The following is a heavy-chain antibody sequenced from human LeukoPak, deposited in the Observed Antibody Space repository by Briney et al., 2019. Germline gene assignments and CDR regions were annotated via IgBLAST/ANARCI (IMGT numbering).Heavy chain of an antibody. V-gene: IGHV4-34*01. CDR3: ASHKSSGGGSAFDI. Sequence: SETLSLTCAVYGGSLRGYYWSWIRQPPGKGLEWIGEINHSGSTNYNPSLKSRVTISVDTSKNQFSLKLSSVTAADTAVYFCASHKSSGGGSAFDIWGQGIMVTVSS. D-gene: IGHD1-26*01. J-gene: IGHJ3*02. CDR2: INHSGST. CDR1: GGSLRGYY.